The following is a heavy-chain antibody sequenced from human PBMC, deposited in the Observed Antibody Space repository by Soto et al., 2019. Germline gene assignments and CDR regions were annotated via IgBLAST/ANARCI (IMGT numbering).Heavy chain of an antibody. CDR2: IYYSGST. D-gene: IGHD3-22*01. V-gene: IGHV4-39*01. J-gene: IGHJ6*02. Sequence: SETLSLTCTVSGGSISSSSYYWGWIRQPPGKGLEWIGSIYYSGSTYYNPSLKSRVTISVDTSKNQFSLKLSSVTAADTAVYYCARQGRITMIVVVIRKDYYYGMDVWGQGTTVTVSS. CDR1: GGSISSSSYY. CDR3: ARQGRITMIVVVIRKDYYYGMDV.